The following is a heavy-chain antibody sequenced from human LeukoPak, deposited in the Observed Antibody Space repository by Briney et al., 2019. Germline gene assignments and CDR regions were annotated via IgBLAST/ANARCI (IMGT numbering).Heavy chain of an antibody. CDR1: GGSISSYY. J-gene: IGHJ2*01. V-gene: IGHV4-59*01. Sequence: SETLSLTCTVSGGSISSYYWSWIRQAPGKGLEWIGYISDTGITTYNPSLESRVTISVDTSNKQFSLRLISVTAADTAVYYCARRHYGGNSGRYWYFDLWGRGTLVTVSS. D-gene: IGHD4-23*01. CDR2: ISDTGIT. CDR3: ARRHYGGNSGRYWYFDL.